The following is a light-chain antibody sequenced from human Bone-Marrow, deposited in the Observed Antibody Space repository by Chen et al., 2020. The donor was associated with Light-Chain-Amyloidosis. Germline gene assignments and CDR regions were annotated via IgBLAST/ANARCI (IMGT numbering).Light chain of an antibody. CDR1: DLPTKY. Sequence: YELTQPPSGSVSPAQTPRITCSGDDLPTKYAYWYQQKPGQAPVLVIHRDTERPSGISERFSGSSSGTTATLTISGVQAEDEADYHCQSADSSGTYEVIFGGGTKLTVL. CDR3: QSADSSGTYEVI. V-gene: IGLV3-25*03. J-gene: IGLJ2*01. CDR2: RDT.